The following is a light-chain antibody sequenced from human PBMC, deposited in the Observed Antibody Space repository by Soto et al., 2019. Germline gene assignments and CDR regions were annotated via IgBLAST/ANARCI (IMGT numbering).Light chain of an antibody. J-gene: IGKJ1*01. V-gene: IGKV3-20*01. CDR1: QSVSSSY. Sequence: EIVLTQSPGTLSLSPGERATLSCRASQSVSSSYLAWYQQKPGQAPRLLIYGASSRATGIPDRFSGSGSGTDFTLTISRLEPEDFAVYYWQQYGSSPPTGTFGQGTKVEIK. CDR3: QQYGSSPPTGT. CDR2: GAS.